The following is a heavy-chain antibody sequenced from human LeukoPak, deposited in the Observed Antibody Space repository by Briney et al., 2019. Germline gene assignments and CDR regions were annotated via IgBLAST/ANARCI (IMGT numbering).Heavy chain of an antibody. J-gene: IGHJ4*02. CDR2: IRSKDNGGTT. CDR1: GFTFGDYA. V-gene: IGHV3-49*04. CDR3: TTDRSYSGSYYYVFDY. Sequence: GGSLRLSCTGSGFTFGDYAISWVRQAPGKGLEWLGFIRSKDNGGTTDYAASVKGRFIISRDDSKNTLYLQMNSLKTEDTAVYYCTTDRSYSGSYYYVFDYWGQGTLVTVSS. D-gene: IGHD1-26*01.